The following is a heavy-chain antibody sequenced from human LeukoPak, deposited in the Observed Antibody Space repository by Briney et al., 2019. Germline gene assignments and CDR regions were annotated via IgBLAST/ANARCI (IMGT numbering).Heavy chain of an antibody. CDR1: GGSISSSSYY. D-gene: IGHD5-12*01. CDR3: ARDRLPALDYFDY. CDR2: IYYSGST. J-gene: IGHJ4*02. V-gene: IGHV4-39*07. Sequence: PSETLSLTCTVSGGSISSSSYYWGWIRQPPGKGLEWIGSIYYSGSTYYNPSLKSRVTISVDTSKNQFSLKLSSVTAADTAVYYCARDRLPALDYFDYWGQGTLVTVSS.